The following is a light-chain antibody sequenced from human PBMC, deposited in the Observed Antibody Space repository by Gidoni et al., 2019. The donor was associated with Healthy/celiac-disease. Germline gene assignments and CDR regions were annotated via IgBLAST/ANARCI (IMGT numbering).Light chain of an antibody. Sequence: DIQMTQSPSSLSASVGDRVTITCQASQDISNYLNWYQQKPGKAPKLLIYDASNLETGVPSRFSGSGSGTDFTFTISSLQPEDIATYYCQQYDNLPPGPTFXPXTKVDIK. J-gene: IGKJ3*01. CDR2: DAS. V-gene: IGKV1-33*01. CDR3: QQYDNLPPGPT. CDR1: QDISNY.